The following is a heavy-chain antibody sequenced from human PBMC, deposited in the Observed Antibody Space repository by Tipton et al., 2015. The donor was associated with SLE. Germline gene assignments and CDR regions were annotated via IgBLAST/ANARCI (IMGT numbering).Heavy chain of an antibody. CDR3: ARYKVPGAAFDI. CDR2: LYYSGST. V-gene: IGHV4-59*01. Sequence: TLSLTCTVSGGSISSYYWGWIRQPPGKGLEWIGYLYYSGSTNYNPPLKSRVTIQLDTSKNQFSLRLSSVTAADTAVYYCARYKVPGAAFDIWGQGTMVTVSS. J-gene: IGHJ3*02. CDR1: GGSISSYY. D-gene: IGHD1-14*01.